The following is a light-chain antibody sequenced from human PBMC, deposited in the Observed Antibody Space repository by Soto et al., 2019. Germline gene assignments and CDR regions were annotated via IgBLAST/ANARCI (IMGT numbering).Light chain of an antibody. CDR1: QSVSTY. CDR2: DSS. V-gene: IGKV3-11*01. J-gene: IGKJ4*01. CDR3: QQRRVWPLT. Sequence: VLTQSPAILSLSPGERATLSCRASQSVSTYLAWYQQRPGQAPRLLIYDSSNRATGVPARFSASGSGTDFTLTISSLEPEDVAVYYCQQRRVWPLTFGGGTKVEIK.